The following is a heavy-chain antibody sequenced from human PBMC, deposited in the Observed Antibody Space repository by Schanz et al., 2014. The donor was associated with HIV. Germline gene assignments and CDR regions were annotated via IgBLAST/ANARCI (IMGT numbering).Heavy chain of an antibody. CDR2: INHSGST. D-gene: IGHD3-10*01. V-gene: IGHV4-34*01. Sequence: QVQLQQWGSGLLKPSETLSLTCAVYGGSFSDYYWSWIRQPPGKGLEWIGEINHSGSTNYNPSLKSRVTISVATSKSQFSLKVSSVTAADTAVYYCARVIGGSGSYWPFDYWGQGALVTVSS. CDR1: GGSFSDYY. J-gene: IGHJ4*02. CDR3: ARVIGGSGSYWPFDY.